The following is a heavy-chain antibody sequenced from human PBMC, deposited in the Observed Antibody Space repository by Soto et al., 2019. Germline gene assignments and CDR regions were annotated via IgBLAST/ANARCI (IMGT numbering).Heavy chain of an antibody. V-gene: IGHV4-34*01. CDR1: GGSFSGYY. CDR2: INHSGST. J-gene: IGHJ5*02. D-gene: IGHD3-9*01. CDR3: ARMDYDILTGPNWLDP. Sequence: PSETLSLTCAVYGGSFSGYYWSWIRQPPGKGLEWIGEINHSGSTNYNPSLKSRVTISVDTSKNQCSLKRSSVTAEDTAVYYCARMDYDILTGPNWLDPWGQGTLVTVSS.